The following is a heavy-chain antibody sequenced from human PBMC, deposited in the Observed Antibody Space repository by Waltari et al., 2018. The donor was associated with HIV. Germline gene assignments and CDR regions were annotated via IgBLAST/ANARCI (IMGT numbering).Heavy chain of an antibody. D-gene: IGHD2-21*02. CDR1: GLTFDDYA. Sequence: EVQLVESGGGLVQPGRSLRLSCTASGLTFDDYAMHWVRQAPGKGLEWVSAITWNSGSFGYADSVKGRFTISRDNAKNSLFLQMNSLRPEDTAFYYCAKDIDGGDASWGQGALVTVTS. CDR3: AKDIDGGDAS. J-gene: IGHJ4*02. V-gene: IGHV3-9*01. CDR2: ITWNSGSF.